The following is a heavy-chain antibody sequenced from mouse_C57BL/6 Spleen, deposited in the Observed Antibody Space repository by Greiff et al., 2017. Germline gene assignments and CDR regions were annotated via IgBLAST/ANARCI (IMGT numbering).Heavy chain of an antibody. D-gene: IGHD2-4*01. Sequence: ESGAELARPGASVKMSCKASGYTFTSYTMHWVKQRPGQGLEWIGYINPSSGYTKYNQKFKDKATLTADKSSSTAYMQLSSLTSEDSAVYYCARGGYYDPYYFDYWGQGTTLTVSS. CDR2: INPSSGYT. J-gene: IGHJ2*01. CDR3: ARGGYYDPYYFDY. V-gene: IGHV1-4*01. CDR1: GYTFTSYT.